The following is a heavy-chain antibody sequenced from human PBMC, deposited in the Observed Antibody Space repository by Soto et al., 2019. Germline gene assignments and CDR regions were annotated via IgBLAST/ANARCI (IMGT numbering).Heavy chain of an antibody. D-gene: IGHD3-22*01. Sequence: ASVKVSCKASGGTFSSYAISWVRQAPGQGLEWMGGIIPIFGTANYAQKFQGRVTITADESTSTAYMELSSLRSEDTAVYYCASRDYYDSSGYNYYYYGMDVWGQGTTVTVSS. V-gene: IGHV1-69*13. CDR2: IIPIFGTA. J-gene: IGHJ6*02. CDR3: ASRDYYDSSGYNYYYYGMDV. CDR1: GGTFSSYA.